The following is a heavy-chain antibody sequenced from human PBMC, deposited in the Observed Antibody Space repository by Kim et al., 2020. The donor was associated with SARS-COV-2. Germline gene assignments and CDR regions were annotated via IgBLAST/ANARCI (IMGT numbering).Heavy chain of an antibody. D-gene: IGHD6-19*01. V-gene: IGHV3-33*01. Sequence: GGSLRLSCAASGFTFSNYGMHWVRQAPGKGLDWVAIIWYDGSNKFYADSVKGRFTISRDNSKNTLYLQMNSLRVEDTAVYYCARGGYSSGWYWLFDYWGQGTLVTVSS. CDR3: ARGGYSSGWYWLFDY. CDR1: GFTFSNYG. J-gene: IGHJ4*02. CDR2: IWYDGSNK.